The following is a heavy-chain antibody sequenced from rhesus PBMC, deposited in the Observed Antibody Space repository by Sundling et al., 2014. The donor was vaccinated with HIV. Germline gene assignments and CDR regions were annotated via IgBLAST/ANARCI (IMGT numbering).Heavy chain of an antibody. V-gene: IGHV3-54*02. CDR2: IWYDGSTK. Sequence: EVQLVESGGGLVQPGGSLRLSCAASGFTFSSYGIHWVRQAPGKGLEWVAVIWYDGSTKYYADSVKDRFTISRDNSKNMVYLQMNNLKSDDTAVYFCARVPGIAAAVDYWGQGVLIAVSS. J-gene: IGHJ4*01. CDR3: ARVPGIAAAVDY. D-gene: IGHD6-25*01. CDR1: GFTFSSYG.